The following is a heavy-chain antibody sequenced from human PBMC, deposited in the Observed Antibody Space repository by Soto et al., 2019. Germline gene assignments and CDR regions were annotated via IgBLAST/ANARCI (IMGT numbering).Heavy chain of an antibody. V-gene: IGHV4-4*07. CDR2: IFPTGNT. D-gene: IGHD1-26*01. CDR3: ARGSLGPDY. CDR1: SASLSNYY. J-gene: IGHJ4*02. Sequence: LYLTYTVSSASLSNYYWSWIRQPAGKGLEWIGRIFPTGNTDYNPSLRSRVTMSVDTSKNQFSLKLNSVTAADTAVYYCARGSLGPDYWGPGTLGTVYS.